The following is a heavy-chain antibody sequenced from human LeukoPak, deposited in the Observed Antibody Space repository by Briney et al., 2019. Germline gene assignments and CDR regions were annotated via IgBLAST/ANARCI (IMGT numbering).Heavy chain of an antibody. V-gene: IGHV3-48*03. CDR2: IGRSGVTT. CDR1: GFTLSTYE. Sequence: GGSLRLSCAASGFTLSTYEMNWVRQAPGKGLEWVAYIGRSGVTTYYADSVKGRFTISGDDANNSLNLQMNNLRAEDAAAYYCSTLSDRNFYYSYGLDVGGQGATVTV. CDR3: STLSDRNFYYSYGLDV. J-gene: IGHJ6*02. D-gene: IGHD1-14*01.